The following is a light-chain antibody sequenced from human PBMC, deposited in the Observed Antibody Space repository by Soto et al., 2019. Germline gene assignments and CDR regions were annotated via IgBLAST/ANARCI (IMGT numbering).Light chain of an antibody. CDR3: SSYTSSSINYV. Sequence: SALTPPASVSGSPGQSITISCTGTSSDVGGYNYVSWYQQHPGKAPKLMIYEVSNRPSGVSNRFSGSKSGNTASLTISGLQAEDEADYYCSSYTSSSINYVFGTRTKLTV. CDR1: SSDVGGYNY. CDR2: EVS. V-gene: IGLV2-14*01. J-gene: IGLJ1*01.